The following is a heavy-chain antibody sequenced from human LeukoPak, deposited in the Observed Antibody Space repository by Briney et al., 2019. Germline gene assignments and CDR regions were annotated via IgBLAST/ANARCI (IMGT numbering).Heavy chain of an antibody. V-gene: IGHV4-4*02. D-gene: IGHD5-12*01. J-gene: IGHJ3*02. Sequence: SGTLSLTCAVSGGSISSSKWWSSVRQPPGKGLEWIGEIYHSGSTNYNPSLKSRVTISVDKSKNPFSLKLSSVTAADTAVYYCARDPADGDIVAPRDAFDIWGQGTMVTVSS. CDR1: GGSISSSKW. CDR2: IYHSGST. CDR3: ARDPADGDIVAPRDAFDI.